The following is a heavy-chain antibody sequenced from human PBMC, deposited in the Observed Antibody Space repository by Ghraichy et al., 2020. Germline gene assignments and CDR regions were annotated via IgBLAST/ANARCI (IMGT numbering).Heavy chain of an antibody. Sequence: GESLNISCKGSGYSFTSYWISWVRQMPGKGLEWMGRIDPSDSYTNYSPSFQGHVTISADKSISTAYLQWSSLKASDTAMYYCARHSITGTTFDAFDIWGQGTMVTVSS. D-gene: IGHD1-7*01. CDR3: ARHSITGTTFDAFDI. V-gene: IGHV5-10-1*01. J-gene: IGHJ3*02. CDR2: IDPSDSYT. CDR1: GYSFTSYW.